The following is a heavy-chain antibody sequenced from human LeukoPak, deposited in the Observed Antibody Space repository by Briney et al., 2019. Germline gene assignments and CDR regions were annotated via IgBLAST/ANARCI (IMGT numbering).Heavy chain of an antibody. CDR3: ASFIARYAFDI. Sequence: NPGGSLRLSWAASGFTFSSYWMSWVRQAPGKGLEWVANIKQDGSEKYYVDSVKGRFTISRDNAENSLYLQMNSLRAEDTAVYYCASFIARYAFDIWGQGTMVTVSS. V-gene: IGHV3-7*01. J-gene: IGHJ3*02. D-gene: IGHD6-13*01. CDR1: GFTFSSYW. CDR2: IKQDGSEK.